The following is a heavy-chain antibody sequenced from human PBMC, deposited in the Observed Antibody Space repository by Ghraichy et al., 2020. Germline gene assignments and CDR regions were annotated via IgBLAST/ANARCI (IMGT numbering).Heavy chain of an antibody. CDR2: IYHSGST. J-gene: IGHJ6*02. CDR1: GYSISSGYY. Sequence: SETLSLTCAVSGYSISSGYYWGWIRQPPGKGLEWIGSIYHSGSTYYNPSLKSRVTISVDTSKNQFSLKLSSVTAADTAVYYCARDGGSCCDFWSGFTYYYYGMDVWGQGTTVTVSS. D-gene: IGHD3-3*01. CDR3: ARDGGSCCDFWSGFTYYYYGMDV. V-gene: IGHV4-38-2*02.